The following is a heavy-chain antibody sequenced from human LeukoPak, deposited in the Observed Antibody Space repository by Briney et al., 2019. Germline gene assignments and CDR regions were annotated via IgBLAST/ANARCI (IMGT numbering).Heavy chain of an antibody. CDR1: GFILSGYE. D-gene: IGHD6-13*01. V-gene: IGHV3-53*01. CDR3: AREGGGSSFEY. CDR2: IYIGGST. J-gene: IGHJ4*02. Sequence: GGSLRLSCAASGFILSGYEMSWVRQAPGKGLEWISVIYIGGSTYYADSVKGRFTISRDNSKNTLHLQMNSLRAEDTAVYYCAREGGGSSFEYWGQGTLVTVSS.